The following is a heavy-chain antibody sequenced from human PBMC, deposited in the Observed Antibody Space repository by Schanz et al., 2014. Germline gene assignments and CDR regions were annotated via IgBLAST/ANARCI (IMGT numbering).Heavy chain of an antibody. CDR1: RFAFSNCG. CDR3: ATKLTPSQDSPTGVDV. V-gene: IGHV3-30*02. CDR2: IRYDGSNK. J-gene: IGHJ6*02. D-gene: IGHD1-1*01. Sequence: QAQLVESGGGVVQPGGSLRLSCAASRFAFSNCGMHWVRQAPGKGLEWVAFIRYDGSNKYYADSVKGRFTISRDNSKNPLKLQMNSLTADNTAYYYATKLTPSQDSPTGVDVWGPGTTVTVSS.